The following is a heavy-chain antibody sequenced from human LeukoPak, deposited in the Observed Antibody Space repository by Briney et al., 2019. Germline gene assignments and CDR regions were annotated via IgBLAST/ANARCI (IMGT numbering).Heavy chain of an antibody. CDR1: GYTFGDYG. V-gene: IGHV3-20*04. CDR2: LNRNGDIT. CDR3: AKDSPYAYYGSGSYWDY. Sequence: RSGGSLRLSCAASGYTFGDYGMSWVRQVPGKGLEWVSGLNRNGDITGYADFVQGRFTISRDNAKNTLYLQMNSLRAEDTAVYYCAKDSPYAYYGSGSYWDYWGQGTLVTVSS. D-gene: IGHD3-10*01. J-gene: IGHJ4*02.